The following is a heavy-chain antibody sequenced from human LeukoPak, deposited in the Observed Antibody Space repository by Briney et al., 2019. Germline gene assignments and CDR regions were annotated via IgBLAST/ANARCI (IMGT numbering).Heavy chain of an antibody. CDR1: GGSISSSNW. CDR2: IYHSGST. Sequence: SETLSLTCAVSGGSISSSNWWSWVRQPPGKGLEWIGEIYHSGSTNYNPSLKSRVTISVDKSKNQFSLKLSSVTAADTAVFYCARGDYYDGGGRNWFDPWSQGTLVTVSS. V-gene: IGHV4-4*02. D-gene: IGHD3-16*01. J-gene: IGHJ5*02. CDR3: ARGDYYDGGGRNWFDP.